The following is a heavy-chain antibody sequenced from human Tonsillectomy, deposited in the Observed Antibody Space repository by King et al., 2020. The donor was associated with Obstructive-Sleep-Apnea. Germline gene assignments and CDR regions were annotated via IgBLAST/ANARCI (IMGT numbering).Heavy chain of an antibody. CDR3: VKDGNDFWSGYSPF. V-gene: IGHV3-64D*06. J-gene: IGHJ4*02. CDR1: GFTFSSYA. Sequence: VQLVESGGGLVQPGGSLRLSCSASGFTFSSYAMHWVRQAPGKGLEYDSAISSNGGSTYYADSVKGRFTISRDNSKNTLYLQMSSLRAEDTAVYYCVKDGNDFWSGYSPFWGQGTLVTVSS. D-gene: IGHD3-3*01. CDR2: ISSNGGST.